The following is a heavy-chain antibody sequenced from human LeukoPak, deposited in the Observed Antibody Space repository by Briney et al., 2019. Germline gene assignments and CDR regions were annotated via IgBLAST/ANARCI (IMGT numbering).Heavy chain of an antibody. CDR1: GFTFSSYG. Sequence: GGSLRLSCAASGFTFSSYGMHWVRQAPGKGLEWVALISRDGSNQYYADSVKGRFTISRDNSANTLYLQMNSLRAEDTAVYYCAKRGGSNDLDYWGQGTLVTVSS. D-gene: IGHD1-26*01. CDR3: AKRGGSNDLDY. CDR2: ISRDGSNQ. J-gene: IGHJ4*02. V-gene: IGHV3-30*18.